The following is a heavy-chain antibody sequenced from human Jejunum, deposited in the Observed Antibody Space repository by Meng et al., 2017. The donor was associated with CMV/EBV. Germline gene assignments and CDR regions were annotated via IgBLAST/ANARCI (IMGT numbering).Heavy chain of an antibody. Sequence: SGFTCSSDSMNWVRQAPGKGLEWVSSISSSSSYIYYADAVKGRFTISRDNAKNSLYLQMNSLRAEDTAVYYCARAIVGATRYFDYWGQGTLVTVSS. CDR3: ARAIVGATRYFDY. J-gene: IGHJ4*02. CDR1: GFTCSSDS. V-gene: IGHV3-21*01. CDR2: ISSSSSYI. D-gene: IGHD1-26*01.